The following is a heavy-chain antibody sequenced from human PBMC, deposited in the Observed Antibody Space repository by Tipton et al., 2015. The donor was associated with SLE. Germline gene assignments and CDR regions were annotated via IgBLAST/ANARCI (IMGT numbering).Heavy chain of an antibody. D-gene: IGHD3-10*01. CDR2: IYQDGNT. J-gene: IGHJ4*02. V-gene: IGHV4-38-2*02. Sequence: VKPSETLSLTCSVSGYSISSGYFWGWVRQPPGKGLEWIGTIYQDGNTYYNPSLKSRVTISLDVSRNQFSLILSSVTATDTAVYYCARASWDHRGSGSFSDYWGQGTLVTVSS. CDR1: GYSISSGYF. CDR3: ARASWDHRGSGSFSDY.